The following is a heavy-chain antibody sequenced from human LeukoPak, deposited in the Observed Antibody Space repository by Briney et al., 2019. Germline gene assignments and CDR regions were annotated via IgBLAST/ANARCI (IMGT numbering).Heavy chain of an antibody. CDR3: ARLTANHFDY. V-gene: IGHV3-23*01. J-gene: IGHJ4*02. D-gene: IGHD2-21*02. CDR2: FGSNGANI. Sequence: GGSLRLFCAASGFTLSTYAMSWARQAPGMGVEWVSVFGSNGANIHYAESVRGRFTISRDISKNTQSLQMSSLRAEDTAIYYCARLTANHFDYWGQGTLVTVSS. CDR1: GFTLSTYA.